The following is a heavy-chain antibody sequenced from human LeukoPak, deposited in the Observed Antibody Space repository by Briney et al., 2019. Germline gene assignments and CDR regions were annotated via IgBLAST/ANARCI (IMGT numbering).Heavy chain of an antibody. V-gene: IGHV4-39*07. J-gene: IGHJ4*02. Sequence: SETLSLTCTVSGGSISSSSYYWGWIRQPPGKGLEWIGSIYYSGSTYYNPSLKSRVTISVDTSKNQFSLKLSSVTAADTAVYYCARVGQRGYWGQGTLVTVSS. CDR2: IYYSGST. CDR3: ARVGQRGY. CDR1: GGSISSSSYY.